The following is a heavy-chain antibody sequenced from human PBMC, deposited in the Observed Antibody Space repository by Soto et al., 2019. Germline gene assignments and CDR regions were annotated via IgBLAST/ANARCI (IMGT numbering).Heavy chain of an antibody. CDR1: AFSVYY. CDR2: IKPNSGVT. Sequence: QVQLVQSGAEVKKPGASMKVSCKASAFSVYYLHWVRQAPGQGLEWMGRIKPNSGVTTYAQRFQGRVTMTSDTSITTSFLDLSNVDFDDTAVYYCALERQLNSPSDAFDIWGQGTMVTVSS. D-gene: IGHD6-13*01. V-gene: IGHV1-2*02. CDR3: ALERQLNSPSDAFDI. J-gene: IGHJ3*02.